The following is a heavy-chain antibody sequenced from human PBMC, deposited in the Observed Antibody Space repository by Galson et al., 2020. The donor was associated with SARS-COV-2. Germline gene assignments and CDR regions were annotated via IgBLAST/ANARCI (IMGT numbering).Heavy chain of an antibody. V-gene: IGHV4-39*01. J-gene: IGHJ4*02. D-gene: IGHD3-9*01. CDR1: GGSISSSSYY. Sequence: SETLSLTCTVSGGSISSSSYYWGWIRQPPGEGLEWIGSIYYSESNYYNPSLTSRVTMSVDTSKNQFSLTLSSVTAADTAVYYCARQILTGYYSFYYFDYWGQGTLVTVSS. CDR3: ARQILTGYYSFYYFDY. CDR2: IYYSESN.